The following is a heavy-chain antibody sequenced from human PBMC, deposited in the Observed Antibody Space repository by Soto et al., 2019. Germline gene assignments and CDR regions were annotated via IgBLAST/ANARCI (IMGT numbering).Heavy chain of an antibody. J-gene: IGHJ4*02. CDR1: RASIYTYS. CDR2: IYSSGSA. D-gene: IGHD1-26*01. CDR3: ATIVGANDY. Sequence: SETLSLTCTVSRASIYTYSWTWIRQPAGKGLQWIGHIYSSGSANYSPSLKSRVSMSVDSSKNQISLKLSSVTAADTAVYYCATIVGANDYWGQGTLVTAPQ. V-gene: IGHV4-4*07.